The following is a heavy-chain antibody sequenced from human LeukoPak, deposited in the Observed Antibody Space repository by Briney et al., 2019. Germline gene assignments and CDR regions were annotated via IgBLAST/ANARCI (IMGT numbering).Heavy chain of an antibody. CDR1: GASVSGKF. CDR3: VGGGDWLPEY. J-gene: IGHJ4*01. CDR2: IYYSGST. Sequence: SETLSLTCTVSGASVSGKFWSWIRHSPGNGLEWIELIYYSGSTKFNPSLKSRVAMSVDPSNNQFSLSLNSVTTTDTAVYFCVGGGDWLPEYWGHGTQVIVSS. V-gene: IGHV4-59*02. D-gene: IGHD3/OR15-3a*01.